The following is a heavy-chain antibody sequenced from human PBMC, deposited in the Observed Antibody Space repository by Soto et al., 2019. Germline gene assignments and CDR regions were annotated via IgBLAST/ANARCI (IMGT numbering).Heavy chain of an antibody. CDR1: GFNFSSPE. CDR2: ISSSGSTV. J-gene: IGHJ4*02. CDR3: AREGSYDTMDY. D-gene: IGHD3-22*01. V-gene: IGHV3-48*03. Sequence: GGSLRLSCVASGFNFSSPEMNWVRLAPGKGLEWVSYISSSGSTVYHADSVEGRLTISRDNAKNSLYLQMNSLRAEDTALYYCAREGSYDTMDYWGLGTLVTVSS.